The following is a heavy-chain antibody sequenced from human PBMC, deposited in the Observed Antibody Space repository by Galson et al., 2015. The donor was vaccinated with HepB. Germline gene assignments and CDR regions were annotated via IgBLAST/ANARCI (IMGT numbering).Heavy chain of an antibody. CDR3: ARDSGIAGADDY. CDR1: GFTFSSYG. D-gene: IGHD6-13*01. CDR2: IQHVGSPI. J-gene: IGHJ4*02. Sequence: SLRLSCAASGFTFSSYGMHWVRQAPGKGLEWLAVIQHVGSPIRYADSVKGRFTVSRDNSKNTLYLQMNSLRDDDTAVYYCARDSGIAGADDYWGQGTLVTGSS. V-gene: IGHV3-33*01.